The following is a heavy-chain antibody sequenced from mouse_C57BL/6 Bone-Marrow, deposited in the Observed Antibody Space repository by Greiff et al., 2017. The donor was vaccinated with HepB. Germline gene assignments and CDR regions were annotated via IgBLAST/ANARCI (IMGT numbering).Heavy chain of an antibody. CDR2: ISSGGDYI. CDR3: TRDNYGSSVSFDY. CDR1: GFTFSSYA. D-gene: IGHD1-1*01. J-gene: IGHJ2*01. V-gene: IGHV5-9-1*02. Sequence: EVKLVESGEGLVKPGGSLKLSCAASGFTFSSYAMSWVRQTPEQRLEWVAYISSGGDYIYYADTVKGRITISRDNARNTLYLQMSSLKSEDTAMDYYTRDNYGSSVSFDYWGQGTTLTVSS.